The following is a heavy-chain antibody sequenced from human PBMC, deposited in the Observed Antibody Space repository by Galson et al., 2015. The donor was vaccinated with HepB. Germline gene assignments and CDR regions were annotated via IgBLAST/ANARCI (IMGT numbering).Heavy chain of an antibody. D-gene: IGHD5-12*01. CDR2: TSYDGRNK. Sequence: SLRLSCAASGFTFSSYAMHWVRQAPGKGLEWVAVTSYDGRNKYYADSVKDRFTISRDNSKDTLYLQMNSLRTEDTAVYFCARKGMRSGYDWWDFDYWGQGTLVTVSS. J-gene: IGHJ4*02. V-gene: IGHV3-30*04. CDR1: GFTFSSYA. CDR3: ARKGMRSGYDWWDFDY.